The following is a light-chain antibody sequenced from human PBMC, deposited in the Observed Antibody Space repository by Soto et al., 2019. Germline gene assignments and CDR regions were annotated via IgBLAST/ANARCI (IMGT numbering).Light chain of an antibody. CDR2: GST. J-gene: IGLJ1*01. Sequence: QSVLSQPPSVSGAPGQRVTISCTGSSSNIGAGYDAHWFQQFPGTAPKLLIYGSTNRPSGVPDRFSGSKSGTSASLAITGLQAEDEADYYCQSYDSSLGGNYVFGTGTKVTVL. CDR3: QSYDSSLGGNYV. CDR1: SSNIGAGYD. V-gene: IGLV1-40*01.